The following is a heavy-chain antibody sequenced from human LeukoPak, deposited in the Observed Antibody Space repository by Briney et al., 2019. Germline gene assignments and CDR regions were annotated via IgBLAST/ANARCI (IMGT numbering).Heavy chain of an antibody. CDR3: ATVPPIPITEYYFDY. V-gene: IGHV1-18*01. D-gene: IGHD5-24*01. CDR2: ISAYNGNT. J-gene: IGHJ4*02. CDR1: GYTFTSYG. Sequence: GSVKVSCKASGYTFTSYGISWVRQASGQGLEWMGWISAYNGNTNYAQKLQGRVTMTTDTSTSTAYMELRSLRSDDTAVYYCATVPPIPITEYYFDYWGQGTLVTVSS.